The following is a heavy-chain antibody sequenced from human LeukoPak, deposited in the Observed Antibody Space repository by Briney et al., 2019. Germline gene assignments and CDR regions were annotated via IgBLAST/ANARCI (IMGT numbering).Heavy chain of an antibody. J-gene: IGHJ4*02. D-gene: IGHD1-26*01. CDR3: ARRPQKSGVSFGPSGLDY. CDR2: ISSNGGST. CDR1: GFTFSSYA. V-gene: IGHV3-64*01. Sequence: GGSLRLSCAASGFTFSSYAMHWVRQAPGKGLEYVSAISSNGGSTYYANSVKGRFTISRDNSKNTLYLQMGSLRAEDMAVYYCARRPQKSGVSFGPSGLDYWGQGTLATVSS.